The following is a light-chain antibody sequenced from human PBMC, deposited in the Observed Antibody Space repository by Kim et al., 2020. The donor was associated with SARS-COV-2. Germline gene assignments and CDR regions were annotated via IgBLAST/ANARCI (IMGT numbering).Light chain of an antibody. Sequence: VSPGERATLACRASQSVSSNLAWYQQKPGQAPRLLIYGASTRATGIPARFSGSGSGTEFTLTISSLQSEDFAVYYCQQYNNWTGTFGQGTKVDIK. V-gene: IGKV3-15*01. CDR2: GAS. J-gene: IGKJ1*01. CDR1: QSVSSN. CDR3: QQYNNWTGT.